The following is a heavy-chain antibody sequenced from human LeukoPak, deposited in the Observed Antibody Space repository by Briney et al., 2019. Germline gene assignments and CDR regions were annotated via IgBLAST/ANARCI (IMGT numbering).Heavy chain of an antibody. J-gene: IGHJ5*02. CDR2: ISGSGGST. Sequence: VGSLRLSCAASGFTFSSYAMSWVRQAPGKGLEWVSAISGSGGSTYCADSVKGRFTISRDNSKNTLYLQMNSLRAEDTAVYYCAKVYSSGWYQVNNWFDPWGQGTLVTVSS. CDR3: AKVYSSGWYQVNNWFDP. D-gene: IGHD6-19*01. V-gene: IGHV3-23*01. CDR1: GFTFSSYA.